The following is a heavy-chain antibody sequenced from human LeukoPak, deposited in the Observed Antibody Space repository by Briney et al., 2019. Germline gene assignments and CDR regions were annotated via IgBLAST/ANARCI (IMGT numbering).Heavy chain of an antibody. Sequence: SETLSLTCTVSDGSISSYYWSWIRQPPGKGLEWIGYIYYSGSATYNPSLKSRVTISVDTSKNQFSPKLSSVTAADTAVYYCARIDSSSWYSFDYWGQGTLVTVSS. CDR2: IYYSGSA. J-gene: IGHJ4*02. V-gene: IGHV4-59*01. D-gene: IGHD6-13*01. CDR3: ARIDSSSWYSFDY. CDR1: DGSISSYY.